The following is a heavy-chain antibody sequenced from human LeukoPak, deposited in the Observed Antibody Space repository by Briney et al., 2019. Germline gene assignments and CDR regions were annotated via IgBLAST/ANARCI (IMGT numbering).Heavy chain of an antibody. V-gene: IGHV3-7*04. Sequence: GGPLRPSCAASGFTFSSVWMSWGRQGQGKGLGWVANIKQDGSEKYYVDSVKGRFTIPRDNAQNPLYLEMNSLRAEDRAVYYCARARVAAAISWFDPWGQGSLLSVRS. CDR1: GFTFSSVW. D-gene: IGHD2-15*01. J-gene: IGHJ5*02. CDR2: IKQDGSEK. CDR3: ARARVAAAISWFDP.